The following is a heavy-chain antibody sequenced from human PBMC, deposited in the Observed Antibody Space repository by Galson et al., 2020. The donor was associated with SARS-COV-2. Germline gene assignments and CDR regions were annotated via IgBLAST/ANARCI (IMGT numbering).Heavy chain of an antibody. CDR1: GYTFTNYY. D-gene: IGHD3-22*01. J-gene: IGHJ6*02. V-gene: IGHV1-46*03. CDR3: AREYYYDSSEDYYGIGV. CDR2: INPSGGTK. Sequence: ASVKVSCKASGYTFTNYYMHWVRQAPGRGLEWMGIINPSGGTKAYAQKFQGRVTMTRDTSTSTVYMELSSLRSEDTAVYYCAREYYYDSSEDYYGIGVGGQGTTVTVAS.